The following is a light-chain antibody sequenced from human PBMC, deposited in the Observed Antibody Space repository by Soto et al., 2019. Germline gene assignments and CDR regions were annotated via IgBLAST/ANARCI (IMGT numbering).Light chain of an antibody. CDR3: QQYCSSPRT. J-gene: IGKJ1*01. V-gene: IGKV3-20*01. CDR2: GAS. CDR1: QSVCSSY. Sequence: EIVLTQSPGTLSLFPGERATLSCRASQSVCSSYIAWYQHKPGQAPRLLIYGASSRDTGIPDRFSGSGSGTDFTLTISRLEPEDFAVYYCQQYCSSPRTFGQGTKVEIK.